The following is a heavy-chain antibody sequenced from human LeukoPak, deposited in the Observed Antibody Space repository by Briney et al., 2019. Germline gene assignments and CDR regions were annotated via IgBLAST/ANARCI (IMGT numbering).Heavy chain of an antibody. J-gene: IGHJ4*02. CDR1: GFSLSNYG. Sequence: GRSLRLSCAASGFSLSNYGMHWVRQAPGKGLEWVAVIWYDGSNKYYADSVKGRFTISRDNSKNTLYPQMNSLRAEDTAVYYCAKHSYRVDSFTDYWGQGTLVTVSS. V-gene: IGHV3-33*06. D-gene: IGHD5-12*01. CDR3: AKHSYRVDSFTDY. CDR2: IWYDGSNK.